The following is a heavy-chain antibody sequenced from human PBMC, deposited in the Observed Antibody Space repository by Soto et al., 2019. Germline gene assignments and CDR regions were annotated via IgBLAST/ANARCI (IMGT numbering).Heavy chain of an antibody. CDR3: AKDIGYSPINYCGGDCYLDY. CDR1: GFTFDDYA. J-gene: IGHJ4*02. D-gene: IGHD2-21*02. CDR2: ISWNSGSI. Sequence: EVQLVESGGGLVQPGRSLRLSCAASGFTFDDYAMHWVRQAPGKGLEWVSGISWNSGSIGYADSVKGRFTISRDNAKNSLYLQMNSLRAEDTALYYCAKDIGYSPINYCGGDCYLDYWGQGTLVTVSS. V-gene: IGHV3-9*01.